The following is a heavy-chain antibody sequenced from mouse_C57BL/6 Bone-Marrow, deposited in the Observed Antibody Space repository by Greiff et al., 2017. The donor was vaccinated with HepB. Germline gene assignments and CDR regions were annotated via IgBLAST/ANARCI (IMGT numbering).Heavy chain of an antibody. J-gene: IGHJ1*03. CDR1: GYAFSSSW. D-gene: IGHD1-1*01. CDR2: IYPGDGDT. Sequence: VKLQESGPELVKPGASVKISCKASGYAFSSSWMNWVKQRPGKGLEWIGRIYPGDGDTNYNGKFKGKATLTADKSSSTAYMQLSSLTSEDSAVYFCARCGTTVVAFYWYFDVWGTGTTVTVSS. CDR3: ARCGTTVVAFYWYFDV. V-gene: IGHV1-82*01.